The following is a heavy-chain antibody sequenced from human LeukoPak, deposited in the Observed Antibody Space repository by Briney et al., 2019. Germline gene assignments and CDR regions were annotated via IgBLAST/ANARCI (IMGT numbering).Heavy chain of an antibody. CDR3: ALLRLGELSGVDY. V-gene: IGHV4-30-2*01. CDR1: GVSITSGGYS. CDR2: NYHSGGT. D-gene: IGHD3-16*02. Sequence: SETLSLTCAVSGVSITSGGYSWSWIRQPPGKGLEWIGYNYHSGGTYYNPSLKSRVTISVDRSKNQFSLKLSSVTAADTAVYYCALLRLGELSGVDYWGQGTLVTVSS. J-gene: IGHJ4*02.